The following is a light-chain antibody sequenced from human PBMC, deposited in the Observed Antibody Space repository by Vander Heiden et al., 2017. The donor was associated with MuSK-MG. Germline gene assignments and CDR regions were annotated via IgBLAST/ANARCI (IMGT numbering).Light chain of an antibody. CDR3: RQSDSAPLA. J-gene: IGKJ4*01. V-gene: IGKV1-39*01. Sequence: DIQMTQSPSSLSASVGDRVTITCRASQSISSYLNWYQQKPGKAPKLLIYAASSLQSGVPSRFSGSGSGTDFTLTISRLQPEDFATYYCRQSDSAPLAFGGGTKVEI. CDR2: AAS. CDR1: QSISSY.